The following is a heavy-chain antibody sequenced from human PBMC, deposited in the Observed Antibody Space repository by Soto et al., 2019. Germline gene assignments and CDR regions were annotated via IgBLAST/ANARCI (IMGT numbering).Heavy chain of an antibody. CDR3: ARGWGYDSNDYYYAY. CDR1: GGTFSRYA. V-gene: IGHV1-69*01. Sequence: QVQLVQSGAEVRKPGSSVKVSCKASGGTFSRYAISWVRQAPGQGLEWMGGIIPIFGTANHAQKFQGRVTIIADESTSTVYMESSSLRSDDTAMYYCARGWGYDSNDYYYAYWGQGTLVIVSS. J-gene: IGHJ4*02. CDR2: IIPIFGTA. D-gene: IGHD3-22*01.